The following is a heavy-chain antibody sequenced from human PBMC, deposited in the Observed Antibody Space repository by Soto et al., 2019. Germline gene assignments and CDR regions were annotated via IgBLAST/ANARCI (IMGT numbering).Heavy chain of an antibody. CDR1: GFTFSSYA. V-gene: IGHV3-23*01. CDR3: APDIVLMVYAQVDY. D-gene: IGHD2-8*01. CDR2: ISGSGGST. Sequence: GGSLRLSCAASGFTFSSYAMSWVRQAPGKGLEWVSAISGSGGSTYYADSVKGRFTISRDKSKNTLYLQMNSLRAEDTAVYYCAPDIVLMVYAQVDYWGQGTLVTVSS. J-gene: IGHJ4*02.